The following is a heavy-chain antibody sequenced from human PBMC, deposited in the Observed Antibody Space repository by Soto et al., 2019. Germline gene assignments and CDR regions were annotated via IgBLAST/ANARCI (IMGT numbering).Heavy chain of an antibody. D-gene: IGHD1-26*01. J-gene: IGHJ4*02. CDR1: GNFCSKYG. CDR2: INGNTGST. Sequence: QVQLVQSGAEVKKPGASVKVSCKTPGNFCSKYGISWVRQAPGQGLEWMGWINGNTGSTNYAQKFRGRVTMTTDTSTGMVYMELSSLTSDDTAIYDCGRDGDQWDQRYLDYWGQGTLVSV. V-gene: IGHV1-18*01. CDR3: GRDGDQWDQRYLDY.